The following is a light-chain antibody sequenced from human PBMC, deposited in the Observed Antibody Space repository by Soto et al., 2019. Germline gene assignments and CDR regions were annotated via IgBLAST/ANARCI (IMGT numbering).Light chain of an antibody. CDR3: SSYTSSSPYV. J-gene: IGLJ1*01. Sequence: QSALAQPASVSGSPGQSITISCTGTTSDVGGYKYVSWYQQHPGKAPKFLIYEVSNRPSGVSNRFSGSKSGNTASLTISGLQAEDEADYYCSSYTSSSPYVFGTGTKVTVL. V-gene: IGLV2-14*01. CDR2: EVS. CDR1: TSDVGGYKY.